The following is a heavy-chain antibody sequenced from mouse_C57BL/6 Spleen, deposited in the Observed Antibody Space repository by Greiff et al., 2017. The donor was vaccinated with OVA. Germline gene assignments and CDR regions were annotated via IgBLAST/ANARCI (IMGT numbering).Heavy chain of an antibody. J-gene: IGHJ3*01. CDR2: ISGGGGNT. V-gene: IGHV5-9*01. CDR3: ARHRFAY. Sequence: DVMLVESGGGLVKPGGSLKLSCAASGFTFSSYTMSWVRQTPEKRLEWVATISGGGGNTYYPDSVKGRFTISRDNAKNTLYLQMSSLRSEDTALYYCARHRFAYWGQGTLVTVSA. CDR1: GFTFSSYT.